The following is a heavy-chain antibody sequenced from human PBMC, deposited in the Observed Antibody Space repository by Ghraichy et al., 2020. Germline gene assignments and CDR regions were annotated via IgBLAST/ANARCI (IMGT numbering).Heavy chain of an antibody. CDR2: IYYSGST. V-gene: IGHV4-39*01. D-gene: IGHD3-3*01. CDR3: ARAYDFWSGYSTYFDY. CDR1: GGSISSSSYY. Sequence: TLSLTCTVSGGSISSSSYYWGWIRQPPGKGLEWIGSIYYSGSTYYNPSLKSRVTISVDTSKNQFSLKLSSVTAADTAVYYCARAYDFWSGYSTYFDYWGQGTLVTVSS. J-gene: IGHJ4*02.